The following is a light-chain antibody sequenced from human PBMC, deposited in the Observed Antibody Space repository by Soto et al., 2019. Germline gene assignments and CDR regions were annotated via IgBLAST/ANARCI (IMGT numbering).Light chain of an antibody. Sequence: QSALTQPASVSGSPGQSITISCTGTSSDVGSYNYVSWYQQHPGKAPKLMIFDGVNRPSGVSNRFSGSKSGNTASLTISGLQAEDEADYYCTSYTTSTTWVFGGGTKLTVL. J-gene: IGLJ3*02. CDR2: DGV. V-gene: IGLV2-14*01. CDR1: SSDVGSYNY. CDR3: TSYTTSTTWV.